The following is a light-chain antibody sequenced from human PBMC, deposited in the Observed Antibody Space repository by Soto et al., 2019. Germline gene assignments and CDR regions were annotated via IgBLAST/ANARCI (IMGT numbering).Light chain of an antibody. V-gene: IGKV3-11*01. J-gene: IGKJ1*01. CDR1: QSVSSN. Sequence: EIVMTQSPAPLSVSPGERATLSCRASQSVSSNLAWYQQTPGQPPRLLIYDASTRATGIPDRFSGSGSGTDFTLTISRLEPEDFAVYYCQKRTNWPPITVGQGTKVEI. CDR2: DAS. CDR3: QKRTNWPPIT.